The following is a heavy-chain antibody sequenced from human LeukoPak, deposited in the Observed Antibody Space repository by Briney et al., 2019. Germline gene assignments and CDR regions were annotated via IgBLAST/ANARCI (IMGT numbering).Heavy chain of an antibody. J-gene: IGHJ4*02. CDR1: GGSISSSSYY. CDR3: ARHPYTVASSWASYHFDY. CDR2: IYYSGST. Sequence: SETLSLTCTVSGGSISSSSYYWGWIRQPPGKGLEWIGSIYYSGSTYYNPSLKSRVTISVDTSKNQFSLKLSSVTAADTAVYYCARHPYTVASSWASYHFDYWGQGTLVTVSS. V-gene: IGHV4-39*01. D-gene: IGHD6-13*01.